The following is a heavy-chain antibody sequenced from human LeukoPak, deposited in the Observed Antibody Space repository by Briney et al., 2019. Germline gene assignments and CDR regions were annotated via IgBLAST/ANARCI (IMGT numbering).Heavy chain of an antibody. V-gene: IGHV1-2*02. D-gene: IGHD2-2*01. CDR1: GYTFTGFY. Sequence: ASVKVSCKTSGYTFTGFYLHWVRQAPGHGLEWMGWMNPDSGATNYAQKFQGRVTLTRDTSINTGYMELTGLTSGDTAVYYCARRDFADQLDSWGQGSLVIVSS. CDR3: ARRDFADQLDS. J-gene: IGHJ4*02. CDR2: MNPDSGAT.